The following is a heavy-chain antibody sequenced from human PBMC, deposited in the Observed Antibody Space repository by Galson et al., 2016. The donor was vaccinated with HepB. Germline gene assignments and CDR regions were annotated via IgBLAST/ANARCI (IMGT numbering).Heavy chain of an antibody. CDR3: AREQPRIFYGRRYYYMDD. CDR2: INLDGSTT. V-gene: IGHV3-74*01. D-gene: IGHD2-8*01. J-gene: IGHJ6*03. CDR1: GFTFTTYW. Sequence: SLRLSCAASGFTFTTYWMHWVRQAPGKGLVWVSRINLDGSTTTYADSVKGRFTISRDSAKNTLYLQMNSVRAEDTAVYYCAREQPRIFYGRRYYYMDDWGRGTAVTVSS.